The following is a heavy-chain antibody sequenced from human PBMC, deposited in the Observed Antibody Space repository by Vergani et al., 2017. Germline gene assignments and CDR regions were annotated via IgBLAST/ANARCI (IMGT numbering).Heavy chain of an antibody. D-gene: IGHD2-21*01. CDR3: TTDPRYCGDGSCYWLRDHHYYGMDV. CDR1: GFSFRNAW. Sequence: EVQLVESGGGIVKPGGSLRLSCVASGFSFRNAWMNWVRRTPGKGLEWVGRIKSTFDRGTTDYAAAVKGSFTISRDDSKNKLFLQMNGLKTEDIGVYYCTTDPRYCGDGSCYWLRDHHYYGMDVWGQGTTVTVSS. V-gene: IGHV3-15*07. J-gene: IGHJ6*02. CDR2: IKSTFDRGTT.